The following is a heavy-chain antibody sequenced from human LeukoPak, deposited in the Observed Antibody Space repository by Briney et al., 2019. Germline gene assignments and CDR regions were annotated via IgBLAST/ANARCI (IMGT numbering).Heavy chain of an antibody. J-gene: IGHJ4*02. D-gene: IGHD6-19*01. CDR2: IWYDGSNK. CDR1: GFTFSSYG. Sequence: PGRSLSLSCAASGFTFSSYGMHWVRQAPGKGLEWVAVIWYDGSNKYYADSVKGRLTISRDNSKNTLYLQMNSLRAEDTAVYYCARDGQWLGSYLDYWGQGTLVTVSS. V-gene: IGHV3-33*01. CDR3: ARDGQWLGSYLDY.